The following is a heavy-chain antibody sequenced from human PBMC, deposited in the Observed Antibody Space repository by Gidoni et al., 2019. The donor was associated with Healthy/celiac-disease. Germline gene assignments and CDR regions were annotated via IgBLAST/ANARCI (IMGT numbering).Heavy chain of an antibody. Sequence: QVQLQESGPGLVKPSETLSLTCTVSGGSVSSGSYYWSWIRQPPGKGLEWIGYIYYSGSTNYNPSLKSRVTISVDTSKNQFSLKLSSVTAADTAVYYCARQYYDFWSALVYWFDPWGQGTLVTVSS. J-gene: IGHJ5*02. V-gene: IGHV4-61*01. D-gene: IGHD3-3*01. CDR1: GGSVSSGSYY. CDR2: IYYSGST. CDR3: ARQYYDFWSALVYWFDP.